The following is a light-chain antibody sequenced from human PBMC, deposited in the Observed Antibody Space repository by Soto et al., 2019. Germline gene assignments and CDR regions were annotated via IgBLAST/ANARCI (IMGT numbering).Light chain of an antibody. CDR2: GAS. J-gene: IGKJ1*01. V-gene: IGKV3-15*01. Sequence: EIVMTQSPATLSVSPGERATLSCRASQSVSSKLAWYQQKPGQAPRLLIYGASTRATGIPARFSGSGSGTEFTLTISSLQSEDFAVYYCQQYHNWPGTFGQGTKV. CDR1: QSVSSK. CDR3: QQYHNWPGT.